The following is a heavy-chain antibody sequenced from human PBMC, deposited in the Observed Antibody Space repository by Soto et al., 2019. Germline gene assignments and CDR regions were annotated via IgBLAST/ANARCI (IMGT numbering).Heavy chain of an antibody. Sequence: SETLSLTCTVSGGSISSYYWSWIRQPPGKGLEWIGYIYYTGTTNYNPSLKSRVTISVDTSKNQFSLKLSSVTAADTAVYYCARSVSPWGQGTLVTVSS. J-gene: IGHJ5*02. CDR3: ARSVSP. CDR1: GGSISSYY. V-gene: IGHV4-59*12. CDR2: IYYTGTT.